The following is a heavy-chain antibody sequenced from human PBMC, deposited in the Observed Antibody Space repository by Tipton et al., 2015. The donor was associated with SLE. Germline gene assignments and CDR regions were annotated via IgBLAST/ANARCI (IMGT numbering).Heavy chain of an antibody. CDR2: ITHGGST. D-gene: IGHD1-14*01. V-gene: IGHV4-34*01. Sequence: TLSLTCAVYGGSFSGYYWNWIRQPPGKGLEWIGDITHGGSTNYNPSLKSRVTISVETSKNQFSLKLSSVTAADTAVYYCARDPGAFGGAFDIWGQETMVTVSS. J-gene: IGHJ3*02. CDR3: ARDPGAFGGAFDI. CDR1: GGSFSGYY.